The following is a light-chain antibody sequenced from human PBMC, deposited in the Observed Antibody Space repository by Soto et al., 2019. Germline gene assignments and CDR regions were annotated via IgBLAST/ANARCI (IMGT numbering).Light chain of an antibody. CDR3: QQYNSYPPT. Sequence: DIQMTQSPSTLSASVGDRVTITCRASQSISSWLAWYQQKPGKAPKLLIYDASRLESGVPSRFSGSGSGTEFTLTISSLQPDDFATYYCQQYNSYPPTFGGGTKVEIK. V-gene: IGKV1-5*01. CDR1: QSISSW. J-gene: IGKJ4*01. CDR2: DAS.